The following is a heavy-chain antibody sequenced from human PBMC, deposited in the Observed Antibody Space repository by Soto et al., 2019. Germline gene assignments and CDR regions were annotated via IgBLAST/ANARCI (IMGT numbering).Heavy chain of an antibody. D-gene: IGHD5-12*01. CDR3: ARNRFAGVATITGYYYYYYGMDV. Sequence: ASVKVSCKASGGTFSSYAISWVRQAPGQGFEWMGGIIPIFGTANYAQKFQGRVTITADESTSTAYMELSSLRSEDTAVYYCARNRFAGVATITGYYYYYYGMDVWGQGTTVTVSS. J-gene: IGHJ6*02. V-gene: IGHV1-69*13. CDR2: IIPIFGTA. CDR1: GGTFSSYA.